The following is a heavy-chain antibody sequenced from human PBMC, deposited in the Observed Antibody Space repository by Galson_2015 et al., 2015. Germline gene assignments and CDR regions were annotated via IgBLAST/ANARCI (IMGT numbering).Heavy chain of an antibody. Sequence: SLRLSCAASGFTFSSYAMSWVRQAPGKGLEWVSAISGSGGSTYYADSVKGRFTISRDNSKNTLYLQMNSLRAEDTAVYYCAKMVGATRGRLPGLNYWGQGTLVTVSS. D-gene: IGHD1-26*01. V-gene: IGHV3-23*01. J-gene: IGHJ4*02. CDR2: ISGSGGST. CDR1: GFTFSSYA. CDR3: AKMVGATRGRLPGLNY.